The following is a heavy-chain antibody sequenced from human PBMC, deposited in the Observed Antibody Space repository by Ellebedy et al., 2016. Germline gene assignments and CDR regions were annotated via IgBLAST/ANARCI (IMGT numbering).Heavy chain of an antibody. J-gene: IGHJ6*02. D-gene: IGHD6-13*01. CDR1: GGTFSSYA. V-gene: IGHV1-69*04. CDR2: IIPILGIA. Sequence: SVKVSXXASGGTFSSYAISWVRQAPGQGLEWMGRIIPILGIANYAQKFQGRVTITADKSTSTAYMELSSLRSEDTAVYYCAREVPGIAAAGLNYYYYGMDVWGQGTTVTVSS. CDR3: AREVPGIAAAGLNYYYYGMDV.